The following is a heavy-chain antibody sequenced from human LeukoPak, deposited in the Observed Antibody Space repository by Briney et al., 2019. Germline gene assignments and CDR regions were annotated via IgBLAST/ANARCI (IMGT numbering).Heavy chain of an antibody. V-gene: IGHV3-74*01. CDR2: ISSDGSST. D-gene: IGHD6-13*01. Sequence: PGGSLRLSCAASGFTFTDYWMHWVRQAPGKGLVWVSRISSDGSSTTYADPVRGRFTVSRDNAKNTLYLQMNSLRAEDTAVYYCVRVLAAVPIWGQGTLVTVSS. CDR3: VRVLAAVPI. J-gene: IGHJ4*02. CDR1: GFTFTDYW.